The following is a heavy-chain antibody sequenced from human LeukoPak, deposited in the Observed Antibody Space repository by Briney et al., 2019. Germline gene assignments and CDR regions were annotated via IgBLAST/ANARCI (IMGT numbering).Heavy chain of an antibody. D-gene: IGHD2-2*01. CDR2: IYTSGST. V-gene: IGHV4-4*07. J-gene: IGHJ5*02. CDR3: ARLYCSSASCYGPSGWFDP. CDR1: GGSFSTYY. Sequence: SETLSLTCTVSGGSFSTYYWSWIRQPAGKGLEWIGRIYTSGSTNYNPSLKSRVTMSVDTSKNQFSLKLSSVTAADTAVYYCARLYCSSASCYGPSGWFDPWGQGTLVTVSS.